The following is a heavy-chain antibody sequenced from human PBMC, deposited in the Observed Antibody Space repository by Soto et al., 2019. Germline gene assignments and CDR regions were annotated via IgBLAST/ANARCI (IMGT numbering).Heavy chain of an antibody. Sequence: QVPLVQSGAEVKKPGASVKVSCKASGYTFTSYGISWVRQAPGQGLEWMGWISAYNGNTNYAQKLRGRVTMTTDTSTSTAYMELRSLRSDDTAVYYCARARAYYYDSSGYLGPDYWGQGTLVTVSS. CDR1: GYTFTSYG. CDR2: ISAYNGNT. D-gene: IGHD3-22*01. J-gene: IGHJ4*02. V-gene: IGHV1-18*01. CDR3: ARARAYYYDSSGYLGPDY.